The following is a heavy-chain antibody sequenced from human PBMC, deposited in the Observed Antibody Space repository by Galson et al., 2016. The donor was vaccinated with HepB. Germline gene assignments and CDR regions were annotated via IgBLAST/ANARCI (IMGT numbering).Heavy chain of an antibody. CDR1: GFTFSDNA. CDR3: ARDRGDYVWGSSRLVTAYYYGVDV. D-gene: IGHD3-16*02. CDR2: ISFDGTEK. Sequence: SLRLSCADSGFTFSDNAMHWVRQAPGKGLEWVALISFDGTEKYYADSVRGRFTISRDNSKNTLYLQMNSLRADDTAVDYCARDRGDYVWGSSRLVTAYYYGVDVWGQGTTVTVSS. J-gene: IGHJ6*02. V-gene: IGHV3-30*04.